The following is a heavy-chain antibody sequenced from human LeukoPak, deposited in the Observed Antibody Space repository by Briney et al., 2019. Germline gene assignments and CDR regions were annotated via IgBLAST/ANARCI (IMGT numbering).Heavy chain of an antibody. CDR3: AREGVIGDGYNFFDY. CDR2: INPHSGGT. J-gene: IGHJ4*02. CDR1: GYTFIGHY. D-gene: IGHD5-24*01. Sequence: GASVKVSCKASGYTFIGHYMHWVRQAPGQGLEWMGWINPHSGGTNSEQNFQGRVTMSRDTSISTVYMELSRLRSDDTALYYCAREGVIGDGYNFFDYWGQGTLVTVSS. V-gene: IGHV1-2*02.